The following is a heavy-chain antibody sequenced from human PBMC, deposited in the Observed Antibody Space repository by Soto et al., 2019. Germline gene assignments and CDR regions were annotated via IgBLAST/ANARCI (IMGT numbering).Heavy chain of an antibody. J-gene: IGHJ4*02. V-gene: IGHV1-3*01. Sequence: GASVKVSCKASGYTFTSYAMHWVRQAPGQRLEWMGWINAGSGNTKYSQKFQGRVTITRDTSASTAYMELSSLRSEDTAVYYCARGESTGAFRRGTPLDYWGQGTLVTVSS. CDR1: GYTFTSYA. CDR3: ARGESTGAFRRGTPLDY. D-gene: IGHD1-7*01. CDR2: INAGSGNT.